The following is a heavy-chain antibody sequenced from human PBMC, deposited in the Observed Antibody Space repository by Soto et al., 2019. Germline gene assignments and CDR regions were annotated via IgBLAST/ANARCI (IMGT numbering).Heavy chain of an antibody. J-gene: IGHJ6*02. Sequence: EVQLVESGGGLVQPGGSLRLPCAASGLIFSDYHMDWVRQAPGKGLEWVGRIRRKANSYTTEYAASVKGRFTISRDDSKTSLYLQMNSLKSEDTAVYYCAMLGGWSGGSSGMDVWGQGTTVTVSS. CDR1: GLIFSDYH. CDR3: AMLGGWSGGSSGMDV. CDR2: IRRKANSYTT. V-gene: IGHV3-72*01. D-gene: IGHD6-19*01.